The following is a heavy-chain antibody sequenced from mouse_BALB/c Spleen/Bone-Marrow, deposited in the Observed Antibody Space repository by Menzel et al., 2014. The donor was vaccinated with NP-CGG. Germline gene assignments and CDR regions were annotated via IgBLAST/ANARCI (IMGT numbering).Heavy chain of an antibody. Sequence: QVQLQQPGPGLVAPSQSLSITRTVSGFSLTNYGVYWVRQPPGKGLEWLGVIWSGGSTNYNSALMSRLSISKDNSKSQVFLKMNSLQTDDTAMYYCARPTPRYYAMDYWGQGTSVTVSS. CDR1: GFSLTNYG. J-gene: IGHJ4*01. CDR3: ARPTPRYYAMDY. V-gene: IGHV2-9*02. CDR2: IWSGGST. D-gene: IGHD6-1*01.